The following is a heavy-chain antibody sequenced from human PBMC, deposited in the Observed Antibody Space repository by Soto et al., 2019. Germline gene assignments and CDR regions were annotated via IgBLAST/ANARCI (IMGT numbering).Heavy chain of an antibody. V-gene: IGHV3-15*07. Sequence: EVQLVESGGGLVKPGGSLRLSCAASGFTFSNAWMNWVRQSPVKGLEWVGRIKSKTDGGTTDYAAPVKGRFTISRDDSKNTLYLQMNSLKTEDTAVYYCTTGSSGYYGVDDDAFDIWGQGTMVTVSS. CDR2: IKSKTDGGTT. J-gene: IGHJ3*02. CDR3: TTGSSGYYGVDDDAFDI. CDR1: GFTFSNAW. D-gene: IGHD3-22*01.